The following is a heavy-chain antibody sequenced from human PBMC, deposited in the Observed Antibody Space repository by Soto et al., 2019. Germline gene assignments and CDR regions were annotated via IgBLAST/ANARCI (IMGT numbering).Heavy chain of an antibody. J-gene: IGHJ5*02. Sequence: AASVKVSCKASGGTFSSYAISWVRQAPGQGLEWMGGIIPIFGTANYAQKFQGRVTITADESTSTAYMELSSLRSEDTAVYYCAKENGSGSYSWFDPWGQGTLVTVSS. CDR3: AKENGSGSYSWFDP. CDR2: IIPIFGTA. CDR1: GGTFSSYA. V-gene: IGHV1-69*13. D-gene: IGHD3-10*01.